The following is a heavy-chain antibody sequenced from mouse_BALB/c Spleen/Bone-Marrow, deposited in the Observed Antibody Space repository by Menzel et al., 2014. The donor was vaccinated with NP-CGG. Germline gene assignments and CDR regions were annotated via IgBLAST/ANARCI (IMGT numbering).Heavy chain of an antibody. CDR3: ARYYGSSYDY. CDR1: GFTFSSYA. CDR2: ISSGGNYT. D-gene: IGHD1-1*01. Sequence: DVQLQESGGGLVKPGGSLKLSCAASGFTFSSYAMSWVRRTPEKRLEWVATISSGGNYTYYPDSVKGRFTISRDNAKNTLYLQMSSLRSEDTAMYYCARYYGSSYDYWGQGTTLTVSS. V-gene: IGHV5-9-3*01. J-gene: IGHJ2*01.